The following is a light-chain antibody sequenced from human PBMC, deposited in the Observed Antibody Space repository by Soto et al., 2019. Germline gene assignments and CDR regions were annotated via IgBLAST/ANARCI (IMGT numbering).Light chain of an antibody. V-gene: IGKV3-20*01. Sequence: EIVLTQSPGTLSLSPGERATLSCRASQSFSSSQLAWYQQKPGQAPRLVIYDASTTATGIPYRFSVSGSGTDFSHTIIRLEPEDYAVYHGQLCCSSPPWTFGQGTKVEIK. J-gene: IGKJ1*01. CDR2: DAS. CDR3: QLCCSSPPWT. CDR1: QSFSSSQ.